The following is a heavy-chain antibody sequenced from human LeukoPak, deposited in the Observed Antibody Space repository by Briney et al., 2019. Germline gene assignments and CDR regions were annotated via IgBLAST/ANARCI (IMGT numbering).Heavy chain of an antibody. Sequence: SETLSLTCTVSGGSISSYYWSWIRQSAGKGLEWIGRIHTSGSTNHNPSLKSRLSMSVDTSKKQLSLKLRSVTAADTAVYYCARHYYDSSGYYPWGQGTLVTVSS. D-gene: IGHD3-22*01. J-gene: IGHJ5*02. CDR1: GGSISSYY. V-gene: IGHV4-4*07. CDR2: IHTSGST. CDR3: ARHYYDSSGYYP.